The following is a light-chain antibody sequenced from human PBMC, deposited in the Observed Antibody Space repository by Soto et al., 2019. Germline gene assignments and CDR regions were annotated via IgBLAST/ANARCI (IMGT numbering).Light chain of an antibody. CDR3: QHYTSYSAHT. J-gene: IGKJ4*01. Sequence: DIQMTQSPSSLSASVGDRVTITWRASQSISSWLAWYQQKPGKAPNLLLFDAFSLESGVPSRFSCSPYWTEFTHTNSRLQPDAYVTYCCQHYTSYSAHTFGGGTKGEIK. V-gene: IGKV1-5*01. CDR1: QSISSW. CDR2: DAF.